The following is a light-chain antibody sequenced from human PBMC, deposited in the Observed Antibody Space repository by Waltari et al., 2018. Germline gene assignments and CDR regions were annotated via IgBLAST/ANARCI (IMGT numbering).Light chain of an antibody. CDR1: QSVSNS. CDR3: QQYNNWPPLT. CDR2: GAS. Sequence: EIVMTQSPATLSVSPGERVTLSCRASQSVSNSLAWYQQKPGQAPRLLIYGASTRATGIPARFSGSGSGTEFTLTISSLQSEDFAVYYCQQYNNWPPLTFGGGTKVEIK. J-gene: IGKJ4*01. V-gene: IGKV3-15*01.